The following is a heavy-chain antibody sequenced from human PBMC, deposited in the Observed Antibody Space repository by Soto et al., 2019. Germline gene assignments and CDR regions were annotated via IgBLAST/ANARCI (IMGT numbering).Heavy chain of an antibody. D-gene: IGHD4-17*01. V-gene: IGHV3-30-3*01. CDR1: GFTFSSYA. CDR2: ISYDGSNK. Sequence: PGGSLRLSCAASGFTFSSYAMHWVHQAPGKGLEWVAVISYDGSNKYYADSVKGRFTISRDNSKNTLYLQMNSLRAEDTAVYYCARDDYGGFHDAFDIWGQGTMVTVSS. CDR3: ARDDYGGFHDAFDI. J-gene: IGHJ3*02.